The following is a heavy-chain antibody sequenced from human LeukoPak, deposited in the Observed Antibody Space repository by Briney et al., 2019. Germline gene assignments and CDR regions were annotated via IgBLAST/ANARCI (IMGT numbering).Heavy chain of an antibody. D-gene: IGHD3-3*01. CDR3: ATVVIMDFDY. Sequence: GGSLRLSCAASGFTFSSYAMSWVRQAPGKGLEWASAISGSGGSTYYADSVKGRFTISRDNSKNTLYLQMNSLRAEDTAVYYCATVVIMDFDYWGQGTLVTVSS. CDR2: ISGSGGST. J-gene: IGHJ4*02. V-gene: IGHV3-23*01. CDR1: GFTFSSYA.